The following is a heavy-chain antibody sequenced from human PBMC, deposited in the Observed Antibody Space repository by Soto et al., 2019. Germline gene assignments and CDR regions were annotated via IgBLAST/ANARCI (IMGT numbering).Heavy chain of an antibody. J-gene: IGHJ6*02. Sequence: SETLSLTCAVYGGSFSGYYWSWIRQPPGKGLEWIGEINHSGSTNYNPSLKSRVTISVDTSKNQFSLKLSSVTAADTAVYYCARAGEIYYDSSAYYRNYYGMDVWGQGTTVTVSS. V-gene: IGHV4-34*01. CDR3: ARAGEIYYDSSAYYRNYYGMDV. D-gene: IGHD3-22*01. CDR1: GGSFSGYY. CDR2: INHSGST.